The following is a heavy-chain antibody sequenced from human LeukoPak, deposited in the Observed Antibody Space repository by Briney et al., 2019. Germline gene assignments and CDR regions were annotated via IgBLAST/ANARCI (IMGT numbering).Heavy chain of an antibody. CDR2: IYTSGST. CDR3: ARDFWFGESPFGRWFDP. CDR1: GGSISSYY. Sequence: SETLSLTCTVSGGSISSYYWSWIRQPAGKGLEWIGRIYTSGSTNYNPSLKSRVTMSVDTSKNQFSLKLSSVAAADTAVYYCARDFWFGESPFGRWFDPWGQGTLVTVSS. V-gene: IGHV4-4*07. J-gene: IGHJ5*02. D-gene: IGHD3-10*01.